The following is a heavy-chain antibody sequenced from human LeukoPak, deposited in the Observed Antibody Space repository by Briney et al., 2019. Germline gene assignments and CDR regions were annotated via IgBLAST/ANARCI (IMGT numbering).Heavy chain of an antibody. Sequence: GESLKISCKGSGYSFSTYWIGWVRQMPGKGLEWMGIIYPGDSDTRYSPSFQGQVTISAVKSISTAYLQWSSLKASDTAMYYCARRGYRSGANAFDIWGQGTMVTVSS. J-gene: IGHJ3*02. CDR3: ARRGYRSGANAFDI. CDR2: IYPGDSDT. V-gene: IGHV5-51*01. CDR1: GYSFSTYW. D-gene: IGHD6-19*01.